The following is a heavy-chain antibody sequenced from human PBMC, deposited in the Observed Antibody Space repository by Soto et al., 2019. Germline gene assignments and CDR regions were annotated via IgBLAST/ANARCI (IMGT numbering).Heavy chain of an antibody. J-gene: IGHJ6*02. CDR3: ARVKGRYNWNYGSGPYYYYSYGMDV. Sequence: EVQLVESGGGLVKPGGSLRLSCAASGFTFSSYSMNWVRQAPGKGLEWVSSISSSSSYIYYADSVKGRFTISRDNAKKSLYLQMNSLRAEDTAVYYCARVKGRYNWNYGSGPYYYYSYGMDVWGQGTTVTVSS. D-gene: IGHD1-7*01. CDR2: ISSSSSYI. CDR1: GFTFSSYS. V-gene: IGHV3-21*01.